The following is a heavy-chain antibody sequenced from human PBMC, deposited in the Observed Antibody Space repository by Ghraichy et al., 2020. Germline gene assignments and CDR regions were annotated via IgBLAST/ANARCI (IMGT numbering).Heavy chain of an antibody. Sequence: GGSLRLSCEASGFTVSNNYVGWVRQAPGKGLEWFSVIYSGGSMYYADSVKGRFINSRDTSRNTVYLQMNSLTAEDTAIYYCATGKPIGATGVDYWGQGTLVTVSS. J-gene: IGHJ4*02. D-gene: IGHD1-14*01. V-gene: IGHV3-53*01. CDR3: ATGKPIGATGVDY. CDR2: IYSGGSM. CDR1: GFTVSNNY.